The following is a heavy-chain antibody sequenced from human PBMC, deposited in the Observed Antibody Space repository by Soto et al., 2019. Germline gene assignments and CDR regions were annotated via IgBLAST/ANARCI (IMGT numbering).Heavy chain of an antibody. CDR3: AGDLWGEDGSGSYSLAY. V-gene: IGHV4-59*01. CDR1: GGSISSYY. CDR2: IYYRGST. D-gene: IGHD3-10*01. J-gene: IGHJ4*02. Sequence: QVQLQESGPGLVKPSETLSLTCTVSGGSISSYYWSWIRQPPGKGLEWIGYIYYRGSTNYNPSLKSRVTISVDTSQDRFALKLSSVTAADTAVYYCAGDLWGEDGSGSYSLAYWGQGTLVTVSS.